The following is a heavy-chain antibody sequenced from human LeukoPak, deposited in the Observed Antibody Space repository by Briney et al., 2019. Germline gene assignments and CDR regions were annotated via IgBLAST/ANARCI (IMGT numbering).Heavy chain of an antibody. CDR3: ATSRLFYYGMDV. J-gene: IGHJ6*02. D-gene: IGHD2-15*01. CDR2: INHSGST. Sequence: SETLSLTCTVSGGSISSSSYYWGWIRQPPGKGLEWIGEINHSGSTNYNPSLKSRVTISVDTSKNQFSLKLSSVTAADTAVYYCATSRLFYYGMDVWGQGTTVTVSS. CDR1: GGSISSSSYY. V-gene: IGHV4-39*07.